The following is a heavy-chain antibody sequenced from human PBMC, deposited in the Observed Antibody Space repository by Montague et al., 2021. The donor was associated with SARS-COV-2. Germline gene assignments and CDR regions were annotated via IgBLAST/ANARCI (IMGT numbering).Heavy chain of an antibody. V-gene: IGHV2-70*01. CDR2: IDWDXDK. J-gene: IGHJ6*02. Sequence: PALGKPTQTLTLPCTFSGFSLSTSGMCVSWIRQPPGKAREWHALIDWDXDKYYSTSLKTRLTISKDNSKNQVVLTMTNMDPVDTATHYCARMDISTGYYATGMDFWGQGTTVTVSS. CDR3: ARMDISTGYYATGMDF. CDR1: GFSLSTSGMC. D-gene: IGHD3-9*01.